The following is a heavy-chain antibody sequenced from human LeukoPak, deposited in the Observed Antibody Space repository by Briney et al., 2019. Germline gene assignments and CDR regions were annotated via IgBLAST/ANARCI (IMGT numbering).Heavy chain of an antibody. CDR1: GGSISSYY. J-gene: IGHJ4*02. V-gene: IGHV4-59*01. D-gene: IGHD3-10*01. CDR2: IYYSGST. CDR3: ARLPPPYGSGSYYPYYFDY. Sequence: PSETLSLTCTVSGGSISSYYWSWIRQPPGKGLEWIGYIYYSGSTNYNPSLKSRVTISVDTSKNQFSLKLSSVTAADTAVYYCARLPPPYGSGSYYPYYFDYWGQGTLVTVSS.